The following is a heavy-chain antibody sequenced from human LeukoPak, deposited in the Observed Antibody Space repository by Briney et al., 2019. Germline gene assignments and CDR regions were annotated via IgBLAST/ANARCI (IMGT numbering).Heavy chain of an antibody. CDR3: ASELATRTYFDY. J-gene: IGHJ4*02. V-gene: IGHV4-39*01. Sequence: PSKTLSLTCTVSGGSITSSNYYWGWIRQPPGKGLEWLGNIYYSGSAYYNPSLKSRVTTSVDTSKNQFPLKQSSVTAADTAIYYCASELATRTYFDYWGQGTLVTVSS. CDR2: IYYSGSA. D-gene: IGHD6-6*01. CDR1: GGSITSSNYY.